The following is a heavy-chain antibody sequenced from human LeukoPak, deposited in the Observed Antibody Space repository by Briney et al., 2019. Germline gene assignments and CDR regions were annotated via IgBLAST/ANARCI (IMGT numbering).Heavy chain of an antibody. D-gene: IGHD2-21*01. J-gene: IGHJ4*02. CDR3: ARGSSRYHLAHIGGYYFDY. V-gene: IGHV4-4*07. CDR2: IYTSGST. Sequence: SETLSLTCTVSGGSISSYYWSWIRQPAGKGLEWIGRIYTSGSTNYNPSLKSRVTMSVDTSKNQFSLKLSSVTAADTAVYYCARGSSRYHLAHIGGYYFDYWGQGTLVTVSS. CDR1: GGSISSYY.